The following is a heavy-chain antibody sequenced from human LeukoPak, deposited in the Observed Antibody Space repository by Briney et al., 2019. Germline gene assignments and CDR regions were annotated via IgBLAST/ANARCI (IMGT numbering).Heavy chain of an antibody. CDR3: ARWGRFRGRYFDY. D-gene: IGHD3-16*02. V-gene: IGHV3-23*01. Sequence: GGSVRLSCAASGFTFSSYAMSWVRQAPGKGLEWVSAISGSGGSTYYADSVKGRFTISRDNSKNTLYLQMNSLRAEDTAVYYCARWGRFRGRYFDYWGQGTLVTVSS. J-gene: IGHJ4*02. CDR1: GFTFSSYA. CDR2: ISGSGGST.